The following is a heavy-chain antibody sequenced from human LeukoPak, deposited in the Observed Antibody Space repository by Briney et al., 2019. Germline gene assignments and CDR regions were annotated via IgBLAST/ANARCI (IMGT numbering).Heavy chain of an antibody. V-gene: IGHV3-23*01. Sequence: GGSLRLSCAASGFTLNNYAMSWVRRAPGKGLEWVSATSSSDAGIYHADSVRGRFTISRDNSKNTLYLQMNSLRAEDAAVYYCARAPVTSCSGVLCYPFDYWGQGTLVTVSS. CDR3: ARAPVTSCSGVLCYPFDY. J-gene: IGHJ4*02. CDR2: TSSSDAGI. CDR1: GFTLNNYA. D-gene: IGHD2-15*01.